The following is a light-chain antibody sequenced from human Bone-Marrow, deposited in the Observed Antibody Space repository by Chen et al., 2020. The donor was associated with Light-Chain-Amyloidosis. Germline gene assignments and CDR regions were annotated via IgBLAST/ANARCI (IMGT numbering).Light chain of an antibody. Sequence: QSALTQPASRSGSPPQPISLSCTGTSSDAGNYKFVSWYQQYSGKAPKIMIYEVSKRPSGISDRFSGSKSGNTASLTISGLQTEDEADYYCCSYATGGTFVFGGGTKLTVL. CDR2: EVS. J-gene: IGLJ2*01. V-gene: IGLV2-23*02. CDR1: SSDAGNYKF. CDR3: CSYATGGTFV.